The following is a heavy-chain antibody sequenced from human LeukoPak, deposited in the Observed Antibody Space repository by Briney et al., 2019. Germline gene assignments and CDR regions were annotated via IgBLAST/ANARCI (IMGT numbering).Heavy chain of an antibody. CDR1: GFTFSNAW. CDR3: ARDPRVYGSMWSYYYYYAMDV. D-gene: IGHD6-13*01. J-gene: IGHJ6*02. Sequence: GGSLRLSCAASGFTFSNAWMSWVRQAPGKGLEWVGRIKSKTDGGTTDYAAPVKGRFTISRDDSKNTLYLQMNSLRPEDTAEYFCARDPRVYGSMWSYYYYYAMDVWGQGTTVTVSS. V-gene: IGHV3-15*01. CDR2: IKSKTDGGTT.